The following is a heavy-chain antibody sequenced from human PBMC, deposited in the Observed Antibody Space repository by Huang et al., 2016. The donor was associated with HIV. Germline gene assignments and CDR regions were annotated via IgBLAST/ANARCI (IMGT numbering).Heavy chain of an antibody. V-gene: IGHV4-34*01. CDR2: IKHSGST. CDR3: ARILMYYNSSGYGFDY. CDR1: GGSFSGYY. D-gene: IGHD3-22*01. J-gene: IGHJ4*02. Sequence: QVQLQQWGAGLLKPSETLSLTCAVYGGSFSGYYWSWIRQPPGKGLEWIGEIKHSGSTNYNPSLKSRVTISVDTSKNQFSLKLSSVTAADTAVYYCARILMYYNSSGYGFDYWGQGTLVTVSS.